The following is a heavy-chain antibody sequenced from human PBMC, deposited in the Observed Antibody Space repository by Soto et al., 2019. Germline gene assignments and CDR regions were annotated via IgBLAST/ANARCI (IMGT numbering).Heavy chain of an antibody. CDR2: IWSDGSDK. J-gene: IGHJ3*02. V-gene: IGHV3-33*01. Sequence: QVQLVESGGGVVQPGRSLRLSCAASGFTFSSYGMHWVRQAPGKGLEWVAVIWSDGSDKYYADSVKGRFTISRDNSKNTLYLQMNSQRAEDTAVYYCARRVARRYAFDMWGQGTVVTVSS. CDR1: GFTFSSYG. CDR3: ARRVARRYAFDM. D-gene: IGHD2-15*01.